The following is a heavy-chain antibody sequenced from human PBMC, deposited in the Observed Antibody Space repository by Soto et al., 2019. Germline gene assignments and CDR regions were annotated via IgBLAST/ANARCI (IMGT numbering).Heavy chain of an antibody. J-gene: IGHJ4*02. CDR1: ILPFIAYG. V-gene: IGHV3-23*01. Sequence: QHAGSVRHTSVAAILPFIAYGTNWVRQVPGKGLEWVADISDSDGGTHYADSVKGRFTISRDNAKNTLYLQMDRLRVEDAAVYYCAKGRTFFDFWGQGTLVTVSS. CDR2: ISDSDGGT. CDR3: AKGRTFFDF.